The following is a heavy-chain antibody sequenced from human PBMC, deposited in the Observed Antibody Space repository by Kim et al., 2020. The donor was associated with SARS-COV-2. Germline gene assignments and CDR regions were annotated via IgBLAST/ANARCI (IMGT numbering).Heavy chain of an antibody. D-gene: IGHD3-22*01. CDR3: ARVDNSGYYSAIDY. V-gene: IGHV3-20*03. Sequence: ADPGKGRFTISRDNAKNSLYLQMNSLRVEDTAFYYCARVDNSGYYSAIDYWGQGTLVTVSS. J-gene: IGHJ4*02.